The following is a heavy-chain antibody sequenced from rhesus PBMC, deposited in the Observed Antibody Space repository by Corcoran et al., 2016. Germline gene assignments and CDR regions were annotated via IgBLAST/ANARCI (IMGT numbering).Heavy chain of an antibody. D-gene: IGHD6-13*01. Sequence: EVQLVESGGGLVQPGGSLRLSCAASGFTFSSYGMSWVRQAPGKGLEWVSYISNGGGRTCYADSVKGRFTISRENSKTPLSLQMNSLRAEDTAVYYCAAYSSSGRAFDFWGQGLRVTVSS. J-gene: IGHJ3*01. CDR3: AAYSSSGRAFDF. V-gene: IGHV3S5*01. CDR1: GFTFSSYG. CDR2: ISNGGGRT.